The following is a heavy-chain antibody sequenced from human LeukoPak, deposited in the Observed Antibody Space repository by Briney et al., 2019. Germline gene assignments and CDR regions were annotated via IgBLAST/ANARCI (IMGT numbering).Heavy chain of an antibody. J-gene: IGHJ4*02. CDR2: INANSGDT. D-gene: IGHD5-12*01. Sequence: ASVKVSCKASGYTFTGSYIHWVRQAPGQGLEWMGWINANSGDTNSAQKFQDRVTMTRDTSISTAYMELSRLRSDDTAVYYCESANSAYAGQGWGQGTLVTVSS. V-gene: IGHV1-2*02. CDR3: ESANSAYAGQG. CDR1: GYTFTGSY.